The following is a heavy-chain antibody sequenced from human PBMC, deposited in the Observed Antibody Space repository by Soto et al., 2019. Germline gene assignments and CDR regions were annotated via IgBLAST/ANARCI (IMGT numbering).Heavy chain of an antibody. CDR3: ARDDDYEGNGLDY. J-gene: IGHJ4*02. CDR1: GFTFSRYG. D-gene: IGHD4-17*01. V-gene: IGHV3-33*01. Sequence: VGSLRLSCVASGFTFSRYGMHWVRQAPGEGLEWMAVIVNDGSNRDHADSVKGRFTISRDNSKNTLYLQMNSLGVEDTAMYYCARDDDYEGNGLDYWVQGTLVTVSS. CDR2: IVNDGSNR.